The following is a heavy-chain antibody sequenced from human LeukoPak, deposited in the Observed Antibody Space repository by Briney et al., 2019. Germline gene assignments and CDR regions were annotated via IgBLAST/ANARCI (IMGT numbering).Heavy chain of an antibody. CDR3: ARDSLGGSCYVS. D-gene: IGHD3-22*01. CDR1: GFTFNNHY. CDR2: IKQDGSET. Sequence: GRSLRLSCAASGFTFNNHYMTWVRQAPGKGLEWVANIKQDGSETYYLDSVKGRFTISRDNAKNSLYLQMNNVRAEDTAVYYCARDSLGGSCYVSWGQGTLVTVSS. J-gene: IGHJ5*02. V-gene: IGHV3-7*04.